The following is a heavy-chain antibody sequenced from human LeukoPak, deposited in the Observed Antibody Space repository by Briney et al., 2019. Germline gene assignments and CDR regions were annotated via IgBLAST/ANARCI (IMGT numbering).Heavy chain of an antibody. Sequence: GGSLRLSCAVSGFTFSSEAMGWVRQLPGGGLEWVSTISPAGGTTYYAESMKGRFTISRDNAKNSLYLQMNSLRAEDTAVYYCARECGGDFNWFDPWGQGTLVTVSS. CDR2: ISPAGGTT. D-gene: IGHD2-21*01. CDR3: ARECGGDFNWFDP. J-gene: IGHJ5*02. V-gene: IGHV3-23*01. CDR1: GFTFSSEA.